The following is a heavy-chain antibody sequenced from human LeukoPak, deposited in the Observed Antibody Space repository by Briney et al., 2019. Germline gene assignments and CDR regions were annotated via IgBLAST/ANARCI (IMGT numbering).Heavy chain of an antibody. CDR2: MNPNSGNT. Sequence: WASVKVSCKASGYTFTRHDINWVRQATGQGLEWVGWMNPNSGNTAYAQKFQGRVTIPRNSSISTAYMELSSLRSEDTAVYYCARGPRIQLWSGYYYYMDVWGKGTTVTVSS. V-gene: IGHV1-8*03. CDR1: GYTFTRHD. CDR3: ARGPRIQLWSGYYYYMDV. D-gene: IGHD5-18*01. J-gene: IGHJ6*03.